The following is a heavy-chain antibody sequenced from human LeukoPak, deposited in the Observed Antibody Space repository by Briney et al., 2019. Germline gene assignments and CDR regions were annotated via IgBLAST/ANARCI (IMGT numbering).Heavy chain of an antibody. Sequence: PSETLSLTCAVYGGSLSGYYWRWIRQPPGKGLEWSGEIHHGGRTKYHPALKSRVTISVDTPNNQFSLKLSSMTAADTAVYYCARHGDWYFALWGPGTLVTVSS. J-gene: IGHJ2*01. V-gene: IGHV4-34*01. CDR1: GGSLSGYY. CDR3: ARHGDWYFAL. CDR2: IHHGGRT.